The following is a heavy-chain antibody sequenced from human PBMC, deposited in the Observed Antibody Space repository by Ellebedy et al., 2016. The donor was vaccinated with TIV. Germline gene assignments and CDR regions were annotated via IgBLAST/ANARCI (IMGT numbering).Heavy chain of an antibody. V-gene: IGHV3-23*01. Sequence: GESLKISXAASGFTFSTYALSWVRKAPGKGLEWVSSISATGDTGYYADSVKGRFTISRDNSKSTVYLQMNALGAEDTAVYYCTEFMWFGDLLTDNWGQGTLVTVSS. D-gene: IGHD3-10*01. CDR2: ISATGDTG. J-gene: IGHJ4*02. CDR3: TEFMWFGDLLTDN. CDR1: GFTFSTYA.